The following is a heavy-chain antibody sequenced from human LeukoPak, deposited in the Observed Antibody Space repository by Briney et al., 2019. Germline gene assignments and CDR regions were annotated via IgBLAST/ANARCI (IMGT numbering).Heavy chain of an antibody. CDR1: GFTFVNFG. J-gene: IGHJ4*02. CDR3: ARVPTVFGVDPEQNHFDR. V-gene: IGHV1-18*04. D-gene: IGHD3-3*01. CDR2: ISGYNGNR. Sequence: ASVKVSCKASGFTFVNFGITLVRQAPGQGLEWMGWISGYNGNRKIAQNFQGRVTLTTDISTGTAYMELGSLRSDDTAVYFCARVPTVFGVDPEQNHFDRWGQGTLVIVSA.